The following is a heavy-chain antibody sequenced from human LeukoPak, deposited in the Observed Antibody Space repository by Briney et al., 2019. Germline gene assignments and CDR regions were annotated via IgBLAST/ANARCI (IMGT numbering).Heavy chain of an antibody. CDR2: ISAYNGNT. J-gene: IGHJ5*02. CDR3: ARDPGVRYYYDSSGYYYHWLDP. CDR1: GYTFTSYG. Sequence: ASVKVSCKASGYTFTSYGISWVRQAPGQGLEWMGWISAYNGNTNYAQKLQGRVTMTTDTSTSTAYMELRSLRSDDTAVYYCARDPGVRYYYDSSGYYYHWLDPWGQGTLVTVSS. V-gene: IGHV1-18*01. D-gene: IGHD3-22*01.